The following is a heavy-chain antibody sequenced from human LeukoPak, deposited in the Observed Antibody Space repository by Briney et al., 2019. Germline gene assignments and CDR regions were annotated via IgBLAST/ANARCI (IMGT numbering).Heavy chain of an antibody. J-gene: IGHJ6*03. CDR2: INDRGDST. V-gene: IGHV3-23*01. CDR1: GFSLTAYA. D-gene: IGHD2-15*01. CDR3: ARARSGDSSYMDV. Sequence: GESLRLSCAASGFSLTAYAMGWVRQAPGKCLEWVSVINDRGDSTYYADSVKGRFTISRDNAKNSLYLQMNSLRAEDTAVYYCARARSGDSSYMDVWGKGTTVTVSS.